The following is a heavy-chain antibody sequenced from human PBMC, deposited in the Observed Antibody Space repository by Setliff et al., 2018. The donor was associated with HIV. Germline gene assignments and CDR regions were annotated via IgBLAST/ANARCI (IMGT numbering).Heavy chain of an antibody. Sequence: LSLTCVVSGYSIGTGYHWAWIRQSPGKGLEWIANIHHTGATYYSPSLKSRATISMDKSNNHFSLDLTSVTATDTAMYYCATYGSGSALEYWGQGTLVTVS. J-gene: IGHJ4*02. CDR2: IHHTGAT. CDR1: GYSIGTGYH. D-gene: IGHD3-10*01. V-gene: IGHV4-38-2*01. CDR3: ATYGSGSALEY.